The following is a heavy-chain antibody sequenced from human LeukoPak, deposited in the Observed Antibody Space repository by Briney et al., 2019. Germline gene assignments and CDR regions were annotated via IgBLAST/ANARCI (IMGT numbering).Heavy chain of an antibody. CDR2: IKAKIHGETI. CDR1: GFTFSDYY. J-gene: IGHJ4*02. D-gene: IGHD5-24*01. Sequence: TGGSLRLSCAASGFTFSDYYMSWIRQAPGKGLEWVARIKAKIHGETIDYAAPVRGRFIISRDDSRNTVYLQMNSLKFEDTAMYYCTRRSTIWGRGTRVTVSS. V-gene: IGHV3-15*01. CDR3: TRRSTI.